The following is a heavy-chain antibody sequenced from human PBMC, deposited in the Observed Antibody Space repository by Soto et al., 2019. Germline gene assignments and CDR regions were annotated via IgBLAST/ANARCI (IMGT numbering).Heavy chain of an antibody. CDR3: GTSVATMITFGGLIVIHERNYAFDI. CDR2: IYYSGGT. V-gene: IGHV4-59*01. J-gene: IGHJ3*02. Sequence: SETLSLTCTVSGGSISSYYWSWIRQPPGKGLEWIGYIYYSGGTNYNPSLKGRVTISVDRSKNQFSLKLGSVSAVDRAVCYCGTSVATMITFGGLIVIHERNYAFDIWGQGTMVTVSS. CDR1: GGSISSYY. D-gene: IGHD3-16*02.